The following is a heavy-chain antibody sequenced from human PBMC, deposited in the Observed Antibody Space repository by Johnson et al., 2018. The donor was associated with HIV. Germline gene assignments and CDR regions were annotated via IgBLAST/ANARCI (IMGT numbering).Heavy chain of an antibody. CDR3: ARSMRGAFDV. J-gene: IGHJ3*01. CDR2: IGTAGDT. CDR1: GFTFSSYD. V-gene: IGHV3-13*01. Sequence: VQLVESGGGLVQPGGSLRLSCAASGFTFSSYDMHWVRQATGKGLEWVSAIGTAGDTYYPRSVKGRFTISRENAKNSLYLQMNSLRAEDTAVYYCARSMRGAFDVWGQGTMVTVSS. D-gene: IGHD3-10*01.